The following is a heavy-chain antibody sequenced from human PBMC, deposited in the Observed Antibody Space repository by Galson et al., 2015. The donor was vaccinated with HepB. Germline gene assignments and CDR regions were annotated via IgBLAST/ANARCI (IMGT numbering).Heavy chain of an antibody. CDR3: ARDTQLLLFGDPLDY. Sequence: SLRLSCEASGFTFSSYCISWVRQAPGKGLECVANIKHDGSEKYYVDSVKGRFTISRDNAKNSVYLQMNSLRSEDTAVYYCARDTQLLLFGDPLDYWCQGTLFTVSS. D-gene: IGHD3-10*01. CDR1: GFTFSSYC. CDR2: IKHDGSEK. J-gene: IGHJ4*02. V-gene: IGHV3-7*03.